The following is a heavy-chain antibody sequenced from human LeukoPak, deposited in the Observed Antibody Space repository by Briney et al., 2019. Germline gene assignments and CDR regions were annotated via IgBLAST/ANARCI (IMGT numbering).Heavy chain of an antibody. CDR3: ARYRPSGGRAFDY. CDR2: IKSDGTYS. V-gene: IGHV3-74*01. CDR1: GFTFSNHW. J-gene: IGHJ4*02. D-gene: IGHD1-26*01. Sequence: GGSLRLSCAASGFTFSNHWMHWVRQAPGKGLVWVSRIKSDGTYSDYADFVKGRFTVSRDNARNTLYLQMDSLRVEDTALYYCARYRPSGGRAFDYWSQGTLVAVSS.